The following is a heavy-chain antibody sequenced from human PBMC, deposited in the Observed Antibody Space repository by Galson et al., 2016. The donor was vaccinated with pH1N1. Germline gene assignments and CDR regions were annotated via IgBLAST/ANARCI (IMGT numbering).Heavy chain of an antibody. D-gene: IGHD3-10*01. CDR2: ISGSGRDT. CDR1: GFTFNKYA. Sequence: SLRLSCAASGFTFNKYAMTWVRQAPGKGLEWVSAISGSGRDTYYADSVKGRFTISRDNSKDTVYLQMNSLRAEDTAVYYCAKPIYGSGGFDPWGQGTLVTVSS. V-gene: IGHV3-23*01. CDR3: AKPIYGSGGFDP. J-gene: IGHJ5*02.